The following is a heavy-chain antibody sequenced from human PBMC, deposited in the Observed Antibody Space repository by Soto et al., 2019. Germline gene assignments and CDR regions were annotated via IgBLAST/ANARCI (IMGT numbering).Heavy chain of an antibody. CDR1: GGTFSSYA. Sequence: SVKVSFKASGGTFSSYAISWVRQAPGRGLEWMGGIIPIFGTANYAQKFQGRVTITADKSTSTAYMELSSLRSEDTAVYYCARGHILTGPYYFDYWGQGTQVTVSS. V-gene: IGHV1-69*06. CDR3: ARGHILTGPYYFDY. D-gene: IGHD3-9*01. CDR2: IIPIFGTA. J-gene: IGHJ4*02.